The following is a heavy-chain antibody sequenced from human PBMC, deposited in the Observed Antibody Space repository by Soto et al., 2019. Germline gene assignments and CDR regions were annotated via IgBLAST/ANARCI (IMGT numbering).Heavy chain of an antibody. D-gene: IGHD3-22*01. CDR3: ARDRVYYYDSSGYYNFDF. J-gene: IGHJ4*02. CDR2: VSYAGTKQ. V-gene: IGHV3-30-3*01. Sequence: QVQLVESGGGVVQPGRSLRVSCAASGFTFSHYAMHWVRQAPGKGLEWVAVVSYAGTKQFYADSVKGRFTISRDSSKSTLYLQMNNLRDEDTAVYYCARDRVYYYDSSGYYNFDFWGQGTLVTLSS. CDR1: GFTFSHYA.